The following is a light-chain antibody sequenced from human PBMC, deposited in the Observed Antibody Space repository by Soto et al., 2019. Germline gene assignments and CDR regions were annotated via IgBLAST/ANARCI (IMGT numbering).Light chain of an antibody. CDR2: DVS. CDR3: CSYAVSFTFV. Sequence: QSALTQPRSVSGSPGQSVTISCTGTSSDVGGYNYVSWYQQHPGKAPKLMIYDVSTRPSGVTDRFSGSKSGNTASLTISVLKAEDEAAYYCCSYAVSFTFVFVTGTNV. J-gene: IGLJ1*01. V-gene: IGLV2-11*01. CDR1: SSDVGGYNY.